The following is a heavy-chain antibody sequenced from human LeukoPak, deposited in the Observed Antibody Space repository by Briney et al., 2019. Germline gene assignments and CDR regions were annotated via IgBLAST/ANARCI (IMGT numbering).Heavy chain of an antibody. D-gene: IGHD1-14*01. Sequence: QPGGSLRLSCVASGFSFSSYAMSWVRQTPQRGLEWVSSVSVTGAPYNGDSAKGRFTTSRDNSKNTMYLQMNSLRAEDTAVYYCVKDPLASTTGKYYMDVWGKGTTVIASS. V-gene: IGHV3-23*01. J-gene: IGHJ6*03. CDR1: GFSFSSYA. CDR3: VKDPLASTTGKYYMDV. CDR2: VSVTGAP.